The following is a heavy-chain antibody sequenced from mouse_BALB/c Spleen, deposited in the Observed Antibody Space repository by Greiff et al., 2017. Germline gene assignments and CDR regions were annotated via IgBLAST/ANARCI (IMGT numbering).Heavy chain of an antibody. J-gene: IGHJ1*01. Sequence: QVQLQQPGAELVMPGASVKMSCKASGYTFTDYWMHWVKQRPGQGLEWIGAIDTSDSYTSYNQKFKGKATLTVDESSSTAYMQLSSLTSEDSAVYYCARYYGSSGYFDVWGAGTTGTVSS. CDR2: IDTSDSYT. D-gene: IGHD1-1*01. CDR1: GYTFTDYW. V-gene: IGHV1-69*01. CDR3: ARYYGSSGYFDV.